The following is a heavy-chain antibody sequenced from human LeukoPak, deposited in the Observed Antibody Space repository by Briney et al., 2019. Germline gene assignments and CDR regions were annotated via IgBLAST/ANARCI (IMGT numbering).Heavy chain of an antibody. D-gene: IGHD4-17*01. J-gene: IGHJ6*04. CDR3: ARDKAYGAGGMDV. V-gene: IGHV3-21*01. Sequence: GGSLRLPCAASGFTFSSYSMNWVRQAPGKGLEWVSSISSSSSYIYYADSVKGRFTISRDNAKNSLYLQMNSLRAEDTAVYYCARDKAYGAGGMDVWGKGTTVTVSS. CDR2: ISSSSSYI. CDR1: GFTFSSYS.